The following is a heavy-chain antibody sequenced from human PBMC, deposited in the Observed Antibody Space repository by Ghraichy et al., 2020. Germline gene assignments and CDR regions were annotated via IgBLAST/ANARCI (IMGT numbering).Heavy chain of an antibody. J-gene: IGHJ4*02. CDR1: GFTFSSNT. CDR2: IWYDGSRE. V-gene: IGHV3-33*08. Sequence: GGSLRLSCAASGFTFSSNTMNWVRQAPGKGLQWVAGIWYDGSREYYADSVKGRFTISSDNSENTVSLQMNSLSAGDTAVYYCATPTGDWSYWGQGTLVTVSS. D-gene: IGHD7-27*01. CDR3: ATPTGDWSY.